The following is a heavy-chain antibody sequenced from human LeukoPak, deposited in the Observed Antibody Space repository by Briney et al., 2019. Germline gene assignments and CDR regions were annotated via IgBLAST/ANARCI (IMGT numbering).Heavy chain of an antibody. V-gene: IGHV3-49*03. Sequence: GGSLRLSXIASGFNFGDRGMSWFRQAPGKGLEWVSFIRSKMYGETADYAASVKGRFTISRDDSNSITYLQMNSLKTEDTAVYHCVRDGRGYSAAYFDSWGLGTLVTVSS. CDR3: VRDGRGYSAAYFDS. CDR2: IRSKMYGETA. J-gene: IGHJ4*02. D-gene: IGHD5-12*01. CDR1: GFNFGDRG.